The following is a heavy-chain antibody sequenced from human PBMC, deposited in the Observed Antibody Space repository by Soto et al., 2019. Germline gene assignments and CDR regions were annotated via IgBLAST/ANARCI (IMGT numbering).Heavy chain of an antibody. D-gene: IGHD5-12*01. V-gene: IGHV3-30-3*01. Sequence: GGSLRLSCAASGFTFNTYPMHWVRQAPGKGLEWVAVISHDGNNKYYADSVKGRFTISRDNSKNTLYLQMNSLRAEDTAVDYCARARDAGNIRDTIRFCGRGTLVTVSS. CDR2: ISHDGNNK. CDR1: GFTFNTYP. J-gene: IGHJ1*01. CDR3: ARARDAGNIRDTIRF.